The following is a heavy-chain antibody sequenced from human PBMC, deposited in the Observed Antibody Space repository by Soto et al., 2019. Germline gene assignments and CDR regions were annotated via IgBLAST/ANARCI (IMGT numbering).Heavy chain of an antibody. CDR3: ARDPGEIPYYYYYYMDV. CDR2: ISSSSSYI. D-gene: IGHD3-16*01. J-gene: IGHJ6*03. V-gene: IGHV3-21*01. CDR1: GLTFSSYS. Sequence: GGSLRLSCAASGLTFSSYSMNWVRQAPGKGLEWVSSISSSSSYIYYADSVKGRFTISRDNAKNSLYLQMNSLRAEDTAVYYCARDPGEIPYYYYYYMDVWGKGTTVTVSS.